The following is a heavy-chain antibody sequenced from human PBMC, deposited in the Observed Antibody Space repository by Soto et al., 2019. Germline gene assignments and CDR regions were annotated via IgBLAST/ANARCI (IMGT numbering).Heavy chain of an antibody. V-gene: IGHV1-8*01. CDR3: VRALPQIQLWPPDY. CDR2: MNPNSGNT. D-gene: IGHD5-18*01. J-gene: IGHJ4*02. CDR1: GYTFTTYD. Sequence: QVQLVQSGAEVKKPGASVKVSCKASGYTFTTYDINWVRQATGQGLEWMGWMNPNSGNTGYAPKFQGRVTMTRNTSISTAYMELSSLRSEDTAVYYCVRALPQIQLWPPDYWGQGTQVTVSS.